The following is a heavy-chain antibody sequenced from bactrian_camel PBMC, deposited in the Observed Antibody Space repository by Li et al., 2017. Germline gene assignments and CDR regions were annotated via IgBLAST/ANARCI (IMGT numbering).Heavy chain of an antibody. D-gene: IGHD3*01. CDR2: SDSSDSTDTA. Sequence: HVQLVESGGGSVQSGGSLTLSCAASGNNHSSACMGWFRQAPGKEPEAVATSDSSDSTDTANYRDSVKGRFTTSRDNAKNTLYLQMNSLEPEDNAIYTCAADWDPFVCTNLYGTKAFALWGQGTQVTVS. CDR3: AADWDPFVCTNLYGTKAFAL. V-gene: IGHV3S53*01. J-gene: IGHJ4*01. CDR1: GNNHSSAC.